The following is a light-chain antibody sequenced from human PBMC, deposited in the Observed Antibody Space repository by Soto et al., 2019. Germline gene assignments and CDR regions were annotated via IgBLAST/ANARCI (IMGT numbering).Light chain of an antibody. V-gene: IGLV2-8*01. CDR3: SSYTDRKNLV. J-gene: IGLJ1*01. CDR1: SSDIGGYNS. Sequence: QSVLTQSPSASGSPGQSVTISRTGTSSDIGGYNSVSWYQQHPGKAPKVVIYDVTKRPSGVPDRFSGSKSGNTASLTVSALQAEDEADYYCSSYTDRKNLVFGTGTKVTVL. CDR2: DVT.